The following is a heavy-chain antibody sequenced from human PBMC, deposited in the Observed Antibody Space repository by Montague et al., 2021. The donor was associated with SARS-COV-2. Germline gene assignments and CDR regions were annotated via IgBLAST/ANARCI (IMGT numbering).Heavy chain of an antibody. Sequence: PALVKPTQTLTLTCTFSGFSLSTSGMRASWIRQPPGKALEWLARIDWDDVKFYSTSLKTRLTISKDTSKNQVVLTMTNMDPVDTATYYCARENYDILTGTTLGLDYWGQGTLVTVSS. CDR2: IDWDDVK. CDR1: GFSLSTSGMR. V-gene: IGHV2-70*04. J-gene: IGHJ4*02. CDR3: ARENYDILTGTTLGLDY. D-gene: IGHD3-9*01.